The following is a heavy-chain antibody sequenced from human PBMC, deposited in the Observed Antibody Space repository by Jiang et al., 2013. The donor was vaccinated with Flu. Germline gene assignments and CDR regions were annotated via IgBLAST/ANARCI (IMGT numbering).Heavy chain of an antibody. Sequence: TLTLTCTFSGFSLSTSGVGVGWIRQPPGKALEWLALIYWDDDKRYSPSLKNRLTITKDTSKNQVVLTMTNMDPVDTATYYCAHRPPYYDSSGYYFDYWGQGTLVTVSS. CDR2: IYWDDDK. D-gene: IGHD3-22*01. J-gene: IGHJ4*02. CDR3: AHRPPYYDSSGYYFDY. CDR1: GFSLSTSGVG. V-gene: IGHV2-5*02.